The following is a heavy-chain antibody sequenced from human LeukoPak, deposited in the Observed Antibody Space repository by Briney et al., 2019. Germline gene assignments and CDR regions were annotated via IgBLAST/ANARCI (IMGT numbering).Heavy chain of an antibody. D-gene: IGHD6-19*01. CDR1: GFNFDHYW. CDR2: IKQDGSEK. Sequence: PGGSLRLSCAASGFNFDHYWMTWVRRAPGKGLEWVANIKQDGSEKVYLDSMKGRFTISRDNSRDSLYRQMNSLRPEDTAVYYCARDPGSGWWGGFDLWGQGTLVTVSS. J-gene: IGHJ5*02. CDR3: ARDPGSGWWGGFDL. V-gene: IGHV3-7*04.